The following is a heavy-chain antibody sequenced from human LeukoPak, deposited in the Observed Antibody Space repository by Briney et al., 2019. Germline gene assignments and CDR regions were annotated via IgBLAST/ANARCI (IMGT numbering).Heavy chain of an antibody. Sequence: GGSQRLSCAASGFTFSSYGMHWVRQAPGKGLEWVAFIRYDGSNKYYADSVKGRFTISRDNAKNTLYLQMNSLRAEDTAVYYCARSRRNSGLQLFDYYYGMDVWGQGTTVTVSS. V-gene: IGHV3-30*02. CDR1: GFTFSSYG. CDR2: IRYDGSNK. D-gene: IGHD5-24*01. J-gene: IGHJ6*02. CDR3: ARSRRNSGLQLFDYYYGMDV.